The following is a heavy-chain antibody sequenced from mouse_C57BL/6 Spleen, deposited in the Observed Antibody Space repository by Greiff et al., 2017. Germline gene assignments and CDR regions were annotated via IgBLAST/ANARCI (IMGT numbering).Heavy chain of an antibody. Sequence: EVKLQESGAELVRPGASVKLSCTASGFNIKDDYMHWVKQRPEQGLEWIGWIDPENGDTEYASKFQGKATITADTSSNTAYLQLSSLTSEDTSVYYCTTPKLTWFAYWGQGTLVTVSA. D-gene: IGHD1-3*01. CDR1: GFNIKDDY. CDR3: TTPKLTWFAY. J-gene: IGHJ3*01. CDR2: IDPENGDT. V-gene: IGHV14-4*01.